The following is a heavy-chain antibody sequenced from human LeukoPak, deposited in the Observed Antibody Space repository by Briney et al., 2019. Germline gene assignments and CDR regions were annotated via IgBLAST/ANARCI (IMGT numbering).Heavy chain of an antibody. Sequence: SETLSLTCTVSGGSISSYYWSWIRQPPGKGLEWIGCIYYSGSTNYNPSLKSRVTISVDTSKNQFSLKLSSVTAADTAVYYCARDGYDSSGYSNFDYWGQGTLVTVSS. CDR2: IYYSGST. J-gene: IGHJ4*02. CDR1: GGSISSYY. V-gene: IGHV4-59*01. CDR3: ARDGYDSSGYSNFDY. D-gene: IGHD3-22*01.